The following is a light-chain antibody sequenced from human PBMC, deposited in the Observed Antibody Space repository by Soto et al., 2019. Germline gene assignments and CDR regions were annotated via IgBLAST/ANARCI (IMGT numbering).Light chain of an antibody. V-gene: IGKV1-17*03. J-gene: IGKJ5*01. Sequence: ISACVGYRVTNTCRASQGIRNYLEWFKKKTGKVXKXXXYAASSLQSGVQSRSRGRGSGTEFTLKIRRMQPEDFATYYCLQHNSNRITFGEGTRLEN. CDR3: LQHNSNRIT. CDR1: QGIRNY. CDR2: AAS.